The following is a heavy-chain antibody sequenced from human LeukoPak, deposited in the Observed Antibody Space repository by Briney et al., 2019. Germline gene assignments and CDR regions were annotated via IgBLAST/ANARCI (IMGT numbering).Heavy chain of an antibody. CDR3: AKAGITGTAYYYYYMDV. D-gene: IGHD1-7*01. CDR1: GFTFSSYA. Sequence: GGSLRLSCAASGFTFSSYAMSWVRQAPGKGLEWVSAISGSGGSTYYADSVKGRFTISRDNSKNTLYLQMNSLRAEDTAVYYSAKAGITGTAYYYYYMDVWGKGTTVTVSS. J-gene: IGHJ6*03. V-gene: IGHV3-23*01. CDR2: ISGSGGST.